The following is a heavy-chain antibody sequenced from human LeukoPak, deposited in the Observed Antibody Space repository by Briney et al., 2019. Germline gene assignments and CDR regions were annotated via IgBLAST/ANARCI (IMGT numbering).Heavy chain of an antibody. Sequence: GGSLRLSCAASXFTISDHYMDWVRQAPGKELEWVGRITNKVYSYTTEYAASVKGRLTISRDDSKHSLYLQMTSLKTEDTAVYYCTRRKTFTDGFDIWGQGTMVTVSS. J-gene: IGHJ3*02. V-gene: IGHV3-72*01. D-gene: IGHD3-3*02. CDR2: ITNKVYSYTT. CDR3: TRRKTFTDGFDI. CDR1: XFTISDHY.